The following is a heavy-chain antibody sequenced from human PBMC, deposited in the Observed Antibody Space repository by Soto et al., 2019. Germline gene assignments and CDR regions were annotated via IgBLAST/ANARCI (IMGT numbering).Heavy chain of an antibody. D-gene: IGHD2-2*01. V-gene: IGHV4-4*07. CDR3: ATDRGEYSSSWVWYFHH. Sequence: QVQLQESGPGLVNPSETLSLTCSVSGASITSHNWNSIRQPAGQGPAWVGRINVGGSINYNHAVKSRLTMSIDTSKNQLSRHVRSVTAADTAIYYFATDRGEYSSSWVWYFHHWGHGTLVTGSS. CDR1: GASITSHN. CDR2: INVGGSI. J-gene: IGHJ2*01.